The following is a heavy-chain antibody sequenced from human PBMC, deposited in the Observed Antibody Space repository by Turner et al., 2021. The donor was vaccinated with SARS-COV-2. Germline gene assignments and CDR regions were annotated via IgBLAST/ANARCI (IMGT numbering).Heavy chain of an antibody. V-gene: IGHV3-48*01. CDR2: ISSSSSTI. CDR3: ARGRGARSYYYYGMDV. CDR1: GFTFSSYN. J-gene: IGHJ6*02. Sequence: EVQLVESGGGLVQPGGSLRLSCAASGFTFSSYNINWIRQAPGKVLEWVSYISSSSSTIYYADSVKGRFTISRDNAKNSLYLQMNSLRAEDTAVYYCARGRGARSYYYYGMDVWGQGTTVTVSS. D-gene: IGHD1-26*01.